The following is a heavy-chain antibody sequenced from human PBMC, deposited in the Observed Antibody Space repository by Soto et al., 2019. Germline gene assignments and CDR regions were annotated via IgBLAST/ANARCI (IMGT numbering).Heavy chain of an antibody. V-gene: IGHV1-69*06. CDR2: IIPIFGTA. Sequence: GASLKVSCKASGGTFSSYAISWVRQAPGQGLEWMGGIIPIFGTANYAQKFQGRVTITADKSTSTAYMELSSLRSEDTAVYYCARERGNHDAFDIWGQGTMVTVSS. CDR3: ARERGNHDAFDI. CDR1: GGTFSSYA. J-gene: IGHJ3*02. D-gene: IGHD4-4*01.